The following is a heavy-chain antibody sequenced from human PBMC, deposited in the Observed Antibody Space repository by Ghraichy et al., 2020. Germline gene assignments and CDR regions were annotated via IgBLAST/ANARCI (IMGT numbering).Heavy chain of an antibody. V-gene: IGHV4-30-4*01. Sequence: SETLSLTCTVSGDSISRGDYYWSWIRQSPRKGLEWIGYIFYSGSTNYNPSLMGRVTLSVDTSKNQFSLKLSSVTAADTAVYYCARGPTHDFWSRYKPWFFDFWGQGTVVTVSS. D-gene: IGHD3-3*01. J-gene: IGHJ4*02. CDR1: GDSISRGDYY. CDR3: ARGPTHDFWSRYKPWFFDF. CDR2: IFYSGST.